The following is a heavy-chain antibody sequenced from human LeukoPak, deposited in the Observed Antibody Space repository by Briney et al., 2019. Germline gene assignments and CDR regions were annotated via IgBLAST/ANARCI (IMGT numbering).Heavy chain of an antibody. CDR1: RFTFSDYY. J-gene: IGHJ4*02. CDR3: ASPDGAFDY. V-gene: IGHV3-11*04. Sequence: GGSRRLSCAASRFTFSDYYTSRIPQAPGKGLECVSYISSRGRTLYYAGSVKGQFTISRDNAKNSLYLQMNSLRAEDTAVYYCASPDGAFDYWGQGTLVTVSS. CDR2: ISSRGRTL.